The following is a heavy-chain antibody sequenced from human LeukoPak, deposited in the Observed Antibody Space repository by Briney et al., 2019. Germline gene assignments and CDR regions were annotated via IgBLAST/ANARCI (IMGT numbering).Heavy chain of an antibody. J-gene: IGHJ4*02. CDR1: GFTVSSNY. CDR2: IYSGGST. Sequence: GGSLRLSCAASGFTVSSNYMSWVRQAPGRGLEWVSVIYSGGSTYYADSVKGRFTISRDNAKNSLYLQMNSLRAEDTAVYYCAREGYYDILTGYYNYWGQGTLVTVSS. D-gene: IGHD3-9*01. V-gene: IGHV3-53*01. CDR3: AREGYYDILTGYYNY.